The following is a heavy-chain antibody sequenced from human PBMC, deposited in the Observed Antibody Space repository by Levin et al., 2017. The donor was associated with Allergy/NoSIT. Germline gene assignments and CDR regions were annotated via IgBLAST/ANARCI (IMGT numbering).Heavy chain of an antibody. CDR3: TRDIAARHWFDP. D-gene: IGHD6-6*01. CDR2: LRSIRHGGTS. V-gene: IGHV3-49*03. J-gene: IGHJ5*02. Sequence: TGESLKISCTGSGFTFGDYAMSWFRQAPGRGLEWVAFLRSIRHGGTSEYAASVKGRFIISRDDSKSIAYLQMNSLKIEDTAMYYCTRDIAARHWFDPWGQGTQVTVSS. CDR1: GFTFGDYA.